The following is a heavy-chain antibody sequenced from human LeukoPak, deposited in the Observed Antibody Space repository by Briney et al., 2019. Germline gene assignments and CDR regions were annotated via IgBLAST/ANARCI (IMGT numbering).Heavy chain of an antibody. CDR2: IIPIFGTA. J-gene: IGHJ4*02. CDR3: ARAIVRGYFDY. CDR1: GGTFSSYA. Sequence: SVEVSCKASGGTFSSYAISWVRQAPGQGLEWMGGIIPIFGTANYAQKFQGRATITADESTSTAYMELSSLRSEDTAVYYCARAIVRGYFDYWGQGTLVTVSS. D-gene: IGHD1-26*01. V-gene: IGHV1-69*01.